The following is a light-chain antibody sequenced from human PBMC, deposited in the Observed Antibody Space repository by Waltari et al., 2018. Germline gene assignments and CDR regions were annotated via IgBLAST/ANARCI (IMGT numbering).Light chain of an antibody. CDR3: QQFQSHLRT. J-gene: IGKJ1*01. CDR2: WAS. Sequence: DIVMTQSPESLAVSLGARATITCKSSQSVLHSSNNKNYFAWYQQKPGPPPKLLIYWASTRKSGVPDRFSGSGSGTDFTLTISSLQAEDVAVYYCQQFQSHLRTFGQGTKVEIK. CDR1: QSVLHSSNNKNY. V-gene: IGKV4-1*01.